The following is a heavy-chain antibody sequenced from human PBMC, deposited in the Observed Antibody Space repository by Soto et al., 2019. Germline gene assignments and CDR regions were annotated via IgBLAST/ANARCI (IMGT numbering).Heavy chain of an antibody. CDR3: VWVHIDY. CDR1: GFTFSNAW. V-gene: IGHV3-15*01. D-gene: IGHD1-1*01. Sequence: GGSLRLSCAASGFTFSNAWMSWFRQAPGKGLEWVGRIKRNADGGTTDYAAAVKGRFTISRDDSKNTLYLQMNSLESEDTAVYYCVWVHIDYWGQGTLVTVS. J-gene: IGHJ4*02. CDR2: IKRNADGGTT.